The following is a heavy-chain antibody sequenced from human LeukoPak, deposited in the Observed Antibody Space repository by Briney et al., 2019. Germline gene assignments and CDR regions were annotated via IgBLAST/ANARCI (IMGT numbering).Heavy chain of an antibody. Sequence: PSETLSLTCGVSGSSISNGYYWAWFRQPPGKGLEWIATVFQLQTVRTFYNPSLESRVAMSLDTTHNHFSLNLTSVTASDTALYFCARVLPTPKLLGSWGQGTLVTVSS. CDR3: ARVLPTPKLLGS. V-gene: IGHV4-38-2*01. D-gene: IGHD2-15*01. CDR1: GSSISNGYY. CDR2: VFQLQTVRT. J-gene: IGHJ4*02.